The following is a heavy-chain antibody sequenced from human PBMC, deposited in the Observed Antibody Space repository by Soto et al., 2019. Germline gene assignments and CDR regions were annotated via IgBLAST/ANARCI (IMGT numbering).Heavy chain of an antibody. Sequence: ASVKVSCKASGYTFTSYAMHWVRQAPGQRLEWMGWINAGNGNTKYSQKFQGRVTITRDTSASTAYMELSSLRSEDTAVYYCARERHSGSYFDYWGQGTLVTVSS. CDR3: ARERHSGSYFDY. V-gene: IGHV1-3*01. J-gene: IGHJ4*02. CDR1: GYTFTSYA. D-gene: IGHD1-26*01. CDR2: INAGNGNT.